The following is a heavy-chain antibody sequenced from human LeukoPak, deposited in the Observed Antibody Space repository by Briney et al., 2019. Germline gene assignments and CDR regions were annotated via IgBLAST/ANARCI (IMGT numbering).Heavy chain of an antibody. Sequence: PGGSLRLSCAASGFTFSSYAMSWVRQAPGKGLEWVSTISNNGGGTYYADSVKGRFTISRDNAKNSLYLQMNSLRAEDTSVYYCAGRLSSDYYYMDVWGKGTTVTVSS. J-gene: IGHJ6*03. CDR1: GFTFSSYA. CDR3: AGRLSSDYYYMDV. V-gene: IGHV3-23*01. CDR2: ISNNGGGT.